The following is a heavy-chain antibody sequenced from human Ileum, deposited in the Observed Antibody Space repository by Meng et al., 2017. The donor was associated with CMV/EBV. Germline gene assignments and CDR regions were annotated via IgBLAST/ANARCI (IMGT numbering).Heavy chain of an antibody. CDR3: ARFPSTYRAY. CDR2: ITSGSSI. Sequence: VPQVGLAGGLVKAGGPLRRSCAAAGFTVSSSNMNGFRQVQGKGREWVTSITSGSSIFSADSVPRPFTLSRAPAKTLFFLQMHSRRADDTAVYYCARFPSTYRAYWGQGTLVTVSS. J-gene: IGHJ4*02. V-gene: IGHV3-21*06. D-gene: IGHD3-16*02. CDR1: GFTVSSSN.